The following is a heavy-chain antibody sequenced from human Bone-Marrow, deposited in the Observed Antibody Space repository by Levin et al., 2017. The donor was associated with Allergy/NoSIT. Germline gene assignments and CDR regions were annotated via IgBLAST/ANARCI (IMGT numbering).Heavy chain of an antibody. D-gene: IGHD2-15*01. CDR3: AKVCDCSGGSCYYFDY. CDR1: GFTFDDYA. CDR2: ISWNSGSI. Sequence: GGSLRLSCAASGFTFDDYAMHWVRQAPGKGLEWVSGISWNSGSIGYADSVKGRFTISRDNAKNSLYLQMNSLRAEDTALYYCAKVCDCSGGSCYYFDYWGQGTLVTVSS. J-gene: IGHJ4*02. V-gene: IGHV3-9*01.